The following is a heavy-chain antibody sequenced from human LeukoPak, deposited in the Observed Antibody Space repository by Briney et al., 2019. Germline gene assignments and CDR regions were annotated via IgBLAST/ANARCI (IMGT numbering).Heavy chain of an antibody. V-gene: IGHV1-69*05. Sequence: EASVKVSCKASGGTFISYAISWVRQAPGQGLEWMGGIIPIFGTANYAQKFQGRVTITTDESTSTAYMELSSLRSEDTAVYYCARENALVFDYWGQGTLVTVSS. CDR3: ARENALVFDY. J-gene: IGHJ4*02. CDR1: GGTFISYA. CDR2: IIPIFGTA. D-gene: IGHD1-1*01.